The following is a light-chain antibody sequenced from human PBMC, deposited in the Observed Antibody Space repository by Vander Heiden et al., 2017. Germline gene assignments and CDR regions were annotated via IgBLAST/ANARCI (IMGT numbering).Light chain of an antibody. CDR3: QAWDSTTVA. CDR2: QDS. CDR1: KLGDRY. J-gene: IGLJ2*01. Sequence: SYELTQPPSVSVSPGPTASITCSGDKLGDRYACWYQQKPGQSPVLVIYQDSKRPSGIPERFSGSNSENTATLTISGTQAMDEADYYCQAWDSTTVAFGGGTKLTVL. V-gene: IGLV3-1*01.